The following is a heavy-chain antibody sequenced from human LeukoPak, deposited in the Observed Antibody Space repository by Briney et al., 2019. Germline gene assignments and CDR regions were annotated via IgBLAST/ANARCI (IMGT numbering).Heavy chain of an antibody. J-gene: IGHJ4*02. V-gene: IGHV1-18*01. D-gene: IGHD2-2*02. CDR1: GYTFTSYG. CDR3: ARDLGGYCSSTSCYRAAVY. Sequence: ASVKVSCKASGYTFTSYGISWVRQAPGQGLEWMGWISAYNGNTNYAQKLQGRVTMTTDTSTSTAYMELRSLRSDDTAVYYCARDLGGYCSSTSCYRAAVYWGQGTLVTVSS. CDR2: ISAYNGNT.